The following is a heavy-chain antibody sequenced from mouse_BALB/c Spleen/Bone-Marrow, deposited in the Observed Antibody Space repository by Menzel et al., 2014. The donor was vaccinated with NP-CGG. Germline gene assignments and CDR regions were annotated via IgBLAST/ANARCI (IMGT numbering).Heavy chain of an antibody. CDR2: INSDSRTI. CDR3: TRPYGYSYAMDY. CDR1: GLTFSSFG. J-gene: IGHJ4*01. V-gene: IGHV5-17*02. D-gene: IGHD2-2*01. Sequence: EVKLLESGGGLVQPGGSRKLSCVVSGLTFSSFGMHWVRQVPEKGLEWVAYINSDSRTIYYADTVKGRFTISRDNPENTLFLQMTSLRSEDTAIYYCTRPYGYSYAMDYWGQGTSVTVSS.